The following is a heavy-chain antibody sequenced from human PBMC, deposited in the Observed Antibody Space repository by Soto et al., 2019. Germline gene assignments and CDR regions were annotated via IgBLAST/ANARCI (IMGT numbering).Heavy chain of an antibody. D-gene: IGHD1-26*01. V-gene: IGHV3-66*01. CDR2: IYKSGDT. J-gene: IGHJ5*02. Sequence: EVQLVESGGGLVQPGGSLRLSCAASGFTVSSSYLYWVRQAPGKGLEWVSSIYKSGDTYYADSVKGRFTISRDNYKSPLFIQMNSLRAEDTAVYYCARGTVGTNPNWLGPWGQGTLVTVSS. CDR3: ARGTVGTNPNWLGP. CDR1: GFTVSSSY.